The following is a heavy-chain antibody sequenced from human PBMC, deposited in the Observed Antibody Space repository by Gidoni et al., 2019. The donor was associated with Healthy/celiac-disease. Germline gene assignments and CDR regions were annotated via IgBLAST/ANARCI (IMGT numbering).Heavy chain of an antibody. V-gene: IGHV3-9*01. CDR3: AKDLGTYDSIGYYGY. D-gene: IGHD3-22*01. Sequence: EVQLVESGGGLVQPGRHLRLYCAASGCTFEDYAMHWVRQAQGKGLGWVSVISCTSGSIGYADSVKGRFTISIDNAKNSLYLQMNSLRAEDTAFYYCAKDLGTYDSIGYYGYWGQGTLVTVSS. J-gene: IGHJ4*02. CDR2: ISCTSGSI. CDR1: GCTFEDYA.